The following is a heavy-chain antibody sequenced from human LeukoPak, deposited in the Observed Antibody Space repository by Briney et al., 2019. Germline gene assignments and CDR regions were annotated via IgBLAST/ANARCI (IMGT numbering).Heavy chain of an antibody. CDR1: GYTFSSYA. CDR2: ITGRGDTT. V-gene: IGHV3-23*01. Sequence: WGSLRLSCAASGYTFSSYAMTWVRQAPGKGLEWVSSITGRGDTTYYADSVRGRYTISRDNSENTLYLLMNTLRAEDTALYYCAKVQSYSFDTSDYRGLDYWGQGTLVTVSS. D-gene: IGHD3-22*01. CDR3: AKVQSYSFDTSDYRGLDY. J-gene: IGHJ4*02.